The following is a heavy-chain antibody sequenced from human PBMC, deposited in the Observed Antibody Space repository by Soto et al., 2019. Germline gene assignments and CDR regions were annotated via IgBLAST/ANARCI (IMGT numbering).Heavy chain of an antibody. CDR1: GFTFSTYG. CDR3: GRDGALGDTAVVDS. CDR2: IWYDGSNK. V-gene: IGHV3-33*01. Sequence: SGGGVVQPGKSLRLSCAASGFTFSTYGMHWVRQAPGKGLEWVAVIWYDGSNKYHGDSLKGRFTISRDNSKNTLYLQIHNLRAEDTAVYYCGRDGALGDTAVVDSWGQGTLVTVSS. J-gene: IGHJ4*02. D-gene: IGHD5-18*01.